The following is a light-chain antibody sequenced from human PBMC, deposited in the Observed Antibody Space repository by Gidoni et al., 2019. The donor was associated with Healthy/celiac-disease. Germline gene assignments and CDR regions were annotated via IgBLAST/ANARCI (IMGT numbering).Light chain of an antibody. J-gene: IGKJ3*01. CDR2: AAS. CDR1: QSISSY. CDR3: QQSYSFRGT. Sequence: DIQMTQSPSSLSASVGDRVTITCRASQSISSYLNWYQQKPGKAPKLLIYAASSLQSGVPSRFSGSGSGTDFTLTIISLQPEDFATYYCQQSYSFRGTFGPGTKVEIK. V-gene: IGKV1-39*01.